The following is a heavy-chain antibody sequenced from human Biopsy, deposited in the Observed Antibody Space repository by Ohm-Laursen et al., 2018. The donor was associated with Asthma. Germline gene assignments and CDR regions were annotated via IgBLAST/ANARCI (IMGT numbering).Heavy chain of an antibody. V-gene: IGHV1-69*13. CDR3: ARKAGSCISRTCYSLDF. J-gene: IGHJ4*02. D-gene: IGHD2-2*01. CDR2: INPVFGTT. CDR1: EGTFNTYV. Sequence: AASVKVSCKSLEGTFNTYVIGWVRQAPGQGLEWMGGINPVFGTTTYPQKFQDRVTITADDSTSTVYMELSSLRSEDTAVYYCARKAGSCISRTCYSLDFWGQGTLVTVSS.